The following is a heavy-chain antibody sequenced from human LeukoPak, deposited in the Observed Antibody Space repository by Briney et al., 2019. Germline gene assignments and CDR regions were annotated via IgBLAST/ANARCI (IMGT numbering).Heavy chain of an antibody. J-gene: IGHJ5*02. D-gene: IGHD3-10*01. V-gene: IGHV4-31*03. Sequence: SETLSLTCTVSGGSISSGGYYWSWIRQHPGKGLEWIGYIYYSGSTYHNPSLKSRVTISVDTSKNQFSLKLSSVTAADTAVYYCARSIFGVSFWFDPWGQGTLVTVSS. CDR3: ARSIFGVSFWFDP. CDR1: GGSISSGGYY. CDR2: IYYSGST.